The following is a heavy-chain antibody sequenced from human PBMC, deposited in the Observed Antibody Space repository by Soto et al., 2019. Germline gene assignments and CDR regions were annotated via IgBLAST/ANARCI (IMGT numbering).Heavy chain of an antibody. CDR2: IYHSGST. CDR3: ARGLGP. J-gene: IGHJ5*02. Sequence: PSETLFHTWVVSGGSISSGGYFWSWIRQPPGKGLEWIGYIYHSGSTYYNPSLKSRVTISVDRSKNQFSLKLSSVTAADTAVYYCARGLGPWGQGTLVTVSS. CDR1: GGSISSGGYF. D-gene: IGHD3-10*01. V-gene: IGHV4-30-2*01.